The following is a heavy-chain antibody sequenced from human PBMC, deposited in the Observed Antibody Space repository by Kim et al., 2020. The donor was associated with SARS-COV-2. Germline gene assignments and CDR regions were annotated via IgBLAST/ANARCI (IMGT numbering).Heavy chain of an antibody. D-gene: IGHD2-15*01. CDR3: VSGGCSSGSCDSREGSI. V-gene: IGHV3-21*01. CDR2: ISSGSNYI. J-gene: IGHJ4*02. Sequence: GGSLRLSCAASGFIFSSYTMNWVRQAPGKGLQWVASISSGSNYIYYADSVTGRFTISRDNSKTSLYLQMNSLRADDTAIYYCVSGGCSSGSCDSREGSIWGQGTLVTVSS. CDR1: GFIFSSYT.